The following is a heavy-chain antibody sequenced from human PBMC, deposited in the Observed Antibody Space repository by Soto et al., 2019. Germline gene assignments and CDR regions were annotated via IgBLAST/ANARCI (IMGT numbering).Heavy chain of an antibody. CDR1: GGSISSGGYY. Sequence: SETLSLTCTVSGGSISSGGYYWSWIRQHPGKGQEWIGYIYYSGSTYYNPSLKSRVTISVDTSKNQFSLKLSSVTAADTAVYYCARGHKFQQLVHYYHGMDVWGQGTTVTVS. D-gene: IGHD6-13*01. CDR3: ARGHKFQQLVHYYHGMDV. V-gene: IGHV4-31*03. CDR2: IYYSGST. J-gene: IGHJ6*02.